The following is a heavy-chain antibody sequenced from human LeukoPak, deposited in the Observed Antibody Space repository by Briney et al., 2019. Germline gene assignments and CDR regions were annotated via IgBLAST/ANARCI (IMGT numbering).Heavy chain of an antibody. Sequence: GGSLRLSPVPSGYTFRNPCMRGVPQALGRGLEWVCRIKSKTDGGTTDYAARVKGRFTISRDDSKNTLYLQMNSLKTEDTGVYYCTTGGYYGSGSFFVYWGQGSLVTV. CDR2: IKSKTDGGTT. CDR3: TTGGYYGSGSFFVY. D-gene: IGHD3-10*01. J-gene: IGHJ4*02. V-gene: IGHV3-15*01. CDR1: GYTFRNPC.